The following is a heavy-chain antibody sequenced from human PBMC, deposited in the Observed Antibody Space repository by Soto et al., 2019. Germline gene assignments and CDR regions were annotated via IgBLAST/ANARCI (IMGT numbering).Heavy chain of an antibody. J-gene: IGHJ4*02. V-gene: IGHV3-23*01. CDR3: AKDRGGFDRGWEYYDF. CDR1: GFAFSSYT. CDR2: ISASGGST. D-gene: IGHD6-19*01. Sequence: GSLRLSCAASGFAFSSYTMSWVRQTPGKGLEWVSSISASGGSTYYGDSLKGRFTTSRDNSKNTLNLHIKSLGVEDSAVYYCAKDRGGFDRGWEYYDFWGQGTQVTVSS.